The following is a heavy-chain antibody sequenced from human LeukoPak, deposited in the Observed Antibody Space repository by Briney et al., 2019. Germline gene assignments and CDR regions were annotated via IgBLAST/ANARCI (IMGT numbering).Heavy chain of an antibody. J-gene: IGHJ4*02. V-gene: IGHV1-69-2*01. Sequence: ASVKVSRKVSGYTFTDYYMHWVQQAPGKGLEWMGLVDPEDGETIYAEKFQGRVTITADTSTDTAYMELSSLRSEDTAVYYCATDSLNLWELLGYWGQGTLVTVSS. CDR3: ATDSLNLWELLGY. D-gene: IGHD1-26*01. CDR1: GYTFTDYY. CDR2: VDPEDGET.